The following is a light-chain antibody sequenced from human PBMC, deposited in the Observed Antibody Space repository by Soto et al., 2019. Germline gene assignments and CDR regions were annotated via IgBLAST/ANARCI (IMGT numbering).Light chain of an antibody. J-gene: IGKJ1*01. V-gene: IGKV1-39*01. CDR1: QSISSY. CDR3: QQSYNTPRT. CDR2: AAS. Sequence: DIQMTQSPSSLSASVGDRVTITCRASQSISSYLNWYQQRPGKAPNLLISAASTLQSGVPSRFSGSGSGTDFTLTITSLQPEDFATYYCQQSYNTPRTFGQGTKVDNK.